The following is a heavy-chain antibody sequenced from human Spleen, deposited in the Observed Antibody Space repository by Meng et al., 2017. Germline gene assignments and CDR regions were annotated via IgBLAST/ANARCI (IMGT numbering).Heavy chain of an antibody. CDR2: ISGYNGNT. D-gene: IGHD6-13*01. V-gene: IGHV1-18*01. CDR1: GYTFTSYG. Sequence: ASVKVSCKASGYTFTSYGISWVRQAPGQGLEWMGWISGYNGNTNYAQKVQGRVTMTTDKSTSTVYIELRSLRSDDTAVYYCARVLQSSSYGMDVWGQGTTVTVSS. CDR3: ARVLQSSSYGMDV. J-gene: IGHJ6*02.